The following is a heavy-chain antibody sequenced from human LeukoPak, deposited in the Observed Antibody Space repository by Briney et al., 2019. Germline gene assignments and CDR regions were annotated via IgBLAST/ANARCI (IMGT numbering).Heavy chain of an antibody. CDR2: IYTSGST. D-gene: IGHD3-22*01. CDR1: GGSISSYY. Sequence: TSETLSLTCTVSGGSISSYYWSWIRQPAGKGLEWIGRIYTSGSTNYNPSLKSRVTMSVDTSKNQFSLKLSSVTAADTAVYYCARVQRRYDSSGYYYDHYYYYYMDVWGKGTTVTVSS. CDR3: ARVQRRYDSSGYYYDHYYYYYMDV. V-gene: IGHV4-4*07. J-gene: IGHJ6*03.